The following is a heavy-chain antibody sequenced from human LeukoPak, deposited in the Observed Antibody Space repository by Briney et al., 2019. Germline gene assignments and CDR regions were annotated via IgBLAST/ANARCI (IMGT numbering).Heavy chain of an antibody. CDR3: AKLGRSSWYDAFDI. J-gene: IGHJ3*02. CDR1: GFTFSSYG. Sequence: GGSLRLSCAASGFTFSSYGMHWVRQAPGKGLEWVAFIRYDGSNKYYADSVKGRFTISRDNSKNTLYLQMNSLRAEDTAVYYCAKLGRSSWYDAFDIWGQGTMVTVSS. V-gene: IGHV3-30*02. D-gene: IGHD6-13*01. CDR2: IRYDGSNK.